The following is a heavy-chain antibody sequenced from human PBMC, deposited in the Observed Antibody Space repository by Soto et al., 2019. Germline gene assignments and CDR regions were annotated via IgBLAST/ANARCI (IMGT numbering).Heavy chain of an antibody. CDR1: GFTFSRHA. J-gene: IGHJ4*02. CDR2: ISYDGSEK. Sequence: QVQLVESGGGVVQPGRSLRLYCAASGFTFSRHAMHWVRQAPVKGLEWVAVISYDGSEKYYADSVKGRFTISRDSSKNTPYLQMDSLGPEDTAVYYCAREVGGSSPPGWGQGTLVTVFS. V-gene: IGHV3-30-3*01. D-gene: IGHD6-6*01. CDR3: AREVGGSSPPG.